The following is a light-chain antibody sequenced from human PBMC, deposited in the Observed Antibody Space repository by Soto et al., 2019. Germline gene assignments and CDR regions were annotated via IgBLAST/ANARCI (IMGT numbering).Light chain of an antibody. J-gene: IGLJ1*01. Sequence: QSVLTQSPSISGAPGQRVTISCTGSSSNIGAGSDVHWYHQLPGTAPKLLIYGNTNRPSGVPDRFSGSKSGTSASLAIAGLQTEDEGDYYCQTYDSSLSGLDVFGTGTKLTVL. CDR1: SSNIGAGSD. CDR2: GNT. V-gene: IGLV1-40*01. CDR3: QTYDSSLSGLDV.